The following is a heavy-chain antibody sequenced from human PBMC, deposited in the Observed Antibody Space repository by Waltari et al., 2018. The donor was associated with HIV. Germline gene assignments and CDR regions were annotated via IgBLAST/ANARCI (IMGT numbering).Heavy chain of an antibody. D-gene: IGHD3-22*01. CDR3: AKAPHHYDSSGPVY. CDR1: GFIFSNYG. J-gene: IGHJ4*02. Sequence: QVQLVESGGGVVQPGGSLRLSCTASGFIFSNYGMYWVRQAPGKGLQWVAFIRYDGTNKYYADSVKGRFIISRDNSKNTLSLQMHSLRAEDTAVYYCAKAPHHYDSSGPVYWGQGTLVTVSS. CDR2: IRYDGTNK. V-gene: IGHV3-30*02.